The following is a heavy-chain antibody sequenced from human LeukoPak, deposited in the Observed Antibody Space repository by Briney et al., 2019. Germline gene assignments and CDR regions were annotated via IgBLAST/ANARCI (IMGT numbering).Heavy chain of an antibody. CDR3: AREFYYDNSGFSLFNY. CDR2: ISAYNSNT. CDR1: GYTFTNYG. V-gene: IGHV1-18*01. Sequence: ASVKVSCKASGYTFTNYGITWVRQAPGQGLEWMGWISAYNSNTNYAQKLQGRVTMTTDTSTSTAYMELRSLRSDDTAVYYCAREFYYDNSGFSLFNYWGQGTLVTVSS. J-gene: IGHJ4*02. D-gene: IGHD3-22*01.